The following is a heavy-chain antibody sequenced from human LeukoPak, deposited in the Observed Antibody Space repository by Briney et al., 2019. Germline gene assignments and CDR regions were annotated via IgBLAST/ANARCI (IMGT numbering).Heavy chain of an antibody. Sequence: GGSLRLSCAASGFTFSSYSMNWVRQAPGKGLEWVSYISSSSSTIYYADSVKGRFTISRDNAKNSLYLQMNSLRDEDTAVYYCARISVVYAIRTVGYFDYWGQGTLVTVSS. CDR1: GFTFSSYS. J-gene: IGHJ4*02. V-gene: IGHV3-48*02. CDR2: ISSSSSTI. D-gene: IGHD2-8*02. CDR3: ARISVVYAIRTVGYFDY.